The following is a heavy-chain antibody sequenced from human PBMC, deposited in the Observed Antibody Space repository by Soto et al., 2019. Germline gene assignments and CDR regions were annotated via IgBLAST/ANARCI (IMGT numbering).Heavy chain of an antibody. D-gene: IGHD2-8*01. V-gene: IGHV3-48*03. CDR1: GCTFSPDE. J-gene: IGHJ4*02. Sequence: EVQLVESGGGLVQPGGSLRLSCAACGCTFSPDEMSWVRQAPGKGLEWISYISSSGSTIHYADSVKGRFSISRDNAKKSLFLQMNSLRAEDTAVYYCVREAPCSNGVCQFDYWGRGTLVTISS. CDR2: ISSSGSTI. CDR3: VREAPCSNGVCQFDY.